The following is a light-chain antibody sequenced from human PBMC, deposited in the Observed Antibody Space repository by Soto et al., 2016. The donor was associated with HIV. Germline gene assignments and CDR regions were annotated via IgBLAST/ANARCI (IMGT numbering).Light chain of an antibody. CDR1: QSLRHSNGYNY. J-gene: IGKJ1*01. CDR3: MQSRQTPWT. V-gene: IGKV2-28*01. Sequence: DIVLTQSPLSLPVTPGEPASISCRSTQSLRHSNGYNYLHWYLQKPGQSPQLLISVVSNRVSGVSDRFSGSGSGTDFTLKISRVEAWGWLGFYYCMQSRQTPWTFGQGTKVEIQ. CDR2: VVS.